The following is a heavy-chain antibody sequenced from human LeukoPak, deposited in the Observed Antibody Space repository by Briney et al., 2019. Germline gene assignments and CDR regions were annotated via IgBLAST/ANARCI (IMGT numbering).Heavy chain of an antibody. J-gene: IGHJ4*02. CDR3: AKDNRRHYTSGPNPDSLH. V-gene: IGHV3-23*01. D-gene: IGHD6-19*01. CDR2: ITGSGGNT. Sequence: GGSLRLSCAASGFIFSSYSMSWVRQTPGKGPEWVSVITGSGGNTYYADSVKGRFTISRDNAKNSLYLQMNSLRVEDTAFYYCAKDNRRHYTSGPNPDSLHWGQGALVTVSS. CDR1: GFIFSSYS.